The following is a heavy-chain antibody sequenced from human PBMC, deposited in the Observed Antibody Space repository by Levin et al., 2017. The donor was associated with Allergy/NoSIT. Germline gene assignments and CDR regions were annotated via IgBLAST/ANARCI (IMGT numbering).Heavy chain of an antibody. CDR1: GFTFTRHG. J-gene: IGHJ4*02. CDR2: ISVYNDDT. D-gene: IGHD3-3*01. V-gene: IGHV1-18*01. Sequence: ASVKVSCKTSGFTFTRHGISWVRQAPGQGLEWMGWISVYNDDTKYAQKFQGRVTMTTDTSTNTAYMELRSLRSEDTAIYYCARRTHYDFWTGFPNYYLDYWGQGSLVTVSS. CDR3: ARRTHYDFWTGFPNYYLDY.